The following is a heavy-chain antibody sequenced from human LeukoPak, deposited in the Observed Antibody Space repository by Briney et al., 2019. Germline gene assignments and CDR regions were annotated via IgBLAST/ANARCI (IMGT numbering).Heavy chain of an antibody. CDR1: GFTLRNYA. V-gene: IGHV3-23*01. Sequence: PTGGSLRLSCAASGFTLRNYAMSWVRQAPGKGLEWVSSIGAGDKYTYYADSVKGRFTISRDNSKNTLYLQMNSLRAEDTAVYYCVKADSSSSGRFFDYWGQGTLVTVSS. CDR3: VKADSSSSGRFFDY. CDR2: IGAGDKYT. D-gene: IGHD6-6*01. J-gene: IGHJ4*02.